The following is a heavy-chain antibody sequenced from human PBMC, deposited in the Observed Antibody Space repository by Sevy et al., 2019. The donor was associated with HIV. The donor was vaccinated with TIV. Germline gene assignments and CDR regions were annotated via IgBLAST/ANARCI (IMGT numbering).Heavy chain of an antibody. CDR1: GDSISSSHW. V-gene: IGHV4-4*02. Sequence: SETLSLTCSVSGDSISSSHWWSWVRQTPGKGLEWIGDMYHRGTTNYNPSLKSRVIISVDKSKIQFSLKLTSVTAADTAVYYCAAAAGTDVLGYYFGSWGQGTQVTVSS. D-gene: IGHD6-25*01. J-gene: IGHJ4*02. CDR3: AAAAGTDVLGYYFGS. CDR2: MYHRGTT.